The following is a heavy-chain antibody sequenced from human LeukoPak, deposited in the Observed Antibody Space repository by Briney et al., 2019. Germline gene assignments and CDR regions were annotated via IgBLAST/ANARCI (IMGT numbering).Heavy chain of an antibody. CDR3: AREWYCSSTSCRQFDY. J-gene: IGHJ4*02. Sequence: KPGGSLRLSCAASGFTFSSYSMNWVRQAPGKGLEWVSSISSSSSYIYYADSVKGRFTISRDNPKNSLYLQMNSLRAEDTAVYYCAREWYCSSTSCRQFDYWGQGTLVTVSS. CDR1: GFTFSSYS. V-gene: IGHV3-21*01. D-gene: IGHD2-2*01. CDR2: ISSSSSYI.